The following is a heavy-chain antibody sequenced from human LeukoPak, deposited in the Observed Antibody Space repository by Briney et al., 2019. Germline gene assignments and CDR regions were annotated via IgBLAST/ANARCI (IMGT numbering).Heavy chain of an antibody. CDR1: GYTFTSYD. D-gene: IGHD2-8*01. Sequence: ASVKVSCKASGYTFTSYDINWVRQATGQGLEWMGWMNPNSGNTGYAQKFQGRVTMTRDTSTSTVYMELSSLRSEDTAVYYCARVVRCTNGVCPYYFDYWGQGTLVTVSS. V-gene: IGHV1-8*02. CDR2: MNPNSGNT. J-gene: IGHJ4*02. CDR3: ARVVRCTNGVCPYYFDY.